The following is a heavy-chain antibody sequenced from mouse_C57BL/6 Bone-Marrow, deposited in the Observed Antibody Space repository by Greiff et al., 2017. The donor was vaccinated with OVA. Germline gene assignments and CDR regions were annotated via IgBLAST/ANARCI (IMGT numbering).Heavy chain of an antibody. CDR1: GFTFSDAW. D-gene: IGHD1-1*02. CDR2: IRNKANNHAT. CDR3: TRGSNYAMDY. Sequence: EVKLMESGGGLVQPGGSMKLSCAASGFTFSDAWMDWVRQSPEKGLEWVAEIRNKANNHATYYAESVKRRFNISRDDSKSSVYLQMNSLRAEDTGIYYCTRGSNYAMDYWGQGTSVTVSS. J-gene: IGHJ4*01. V-gene: IGHV6-6*01.